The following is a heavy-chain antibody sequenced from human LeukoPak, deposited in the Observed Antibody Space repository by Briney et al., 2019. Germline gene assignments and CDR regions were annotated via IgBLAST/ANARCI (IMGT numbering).Heavy chain of an antibody. J-gene: IGHJ4*02. D-gene: IGHD4-11*01. V-gene: IGHV3-33*01. CDR1: GFTFSSYG. CDR2: IWYDGSNK. Sequence: GGSLRLSCAASGFTFSSYGMHWVRQAPGKGLEWVAVIWYDGSNKYYADSVKGQFTISRDNSKNTLYLQMNSLRAEDTAVYYCARDYWINYGLDYWGQGTLVTVSS. CDR3: ARDYWINYGLDY.